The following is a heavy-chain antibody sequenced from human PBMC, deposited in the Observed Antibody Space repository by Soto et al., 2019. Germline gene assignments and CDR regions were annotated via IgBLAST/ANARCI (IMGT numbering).Heavy chain of an antibody. D-gene: IGHD3-10*01. J-gene: IGHJ5*02. CDR1: GGSISRGDYY. CDR3: VRHSSGTSFDP. CDR2: IYYSGST. V-gene: IGHV4-30-4*01. Sequence: SETLSLPCTVSGGSISRGDYYWSWIRQPPGKGLEWIGYIYYSGSTYYNPSLKSRVTISVDTSKNQFSLKLSSVVAADTAVYYCVRHSSGTSFDPWGQGTLVTGSS.